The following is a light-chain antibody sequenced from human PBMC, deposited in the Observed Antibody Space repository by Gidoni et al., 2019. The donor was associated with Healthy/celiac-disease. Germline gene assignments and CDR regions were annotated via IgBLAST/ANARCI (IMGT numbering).Light chain of an antibody. CDR3: AAWEDTLNGPIWV. Sequence: QSVLTQPPSASGTPGQRVTISCSGSTSNIGSNTVNWYQQLPGTAPKLLIYSNNQRPSGVPDRFSGSKSGTSASLAIRGLQSEDEADYYCAAWEDTLNGPIWVFGGGTKLTVL. CDR1: TSNIGSNT. V-gene: IGLV1-44*01. J-gene: IGLJ3*02. CDR2: SNN.